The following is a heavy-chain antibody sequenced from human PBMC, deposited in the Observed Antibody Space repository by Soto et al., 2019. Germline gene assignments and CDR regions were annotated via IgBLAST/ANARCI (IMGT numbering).Heavy chain of an antibody. CDR3: ARMYYYDSSGPLGYGMDV. CDR2: IYYSGST. J-gene: IGHJ6*02. CDR1: GGSISSGDYY. V-gene: IGHV4-30-4*01. D-gene: IGHD3-22*01. Sequence: SETLSLTCTVSGGSISSGDYYWSWIRQRPVKGLEWIGYIYYSGSTYYNPSLKSRVTISVDTSKNQFSLKLSSVTAADTAVYYCARMYYYDSSGPLGYGMDVWGQGTTVTV.